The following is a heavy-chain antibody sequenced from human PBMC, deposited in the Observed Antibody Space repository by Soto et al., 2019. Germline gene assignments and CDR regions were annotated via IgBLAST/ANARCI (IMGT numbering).Heavy chain of an antibody. J-gene: IGHJ4*02. CDR3: ARRYGGPLDY. CDR2: IYYSGST. Sequence: QVQLQESGPGLVKPSETLSLTCTVSGGSISSYYWSWIRQPPGKGLEWIGYIYYSGSTNYNPSLKSRVTISIDTSKNQFSLKLSSVTAVDTAVYYCARRYGGPLDYWGQGTLVTVSS. CDR1: GGSISSYY. V-gene: IGHV4-59*08. D-gene: IGHD4-17*01.